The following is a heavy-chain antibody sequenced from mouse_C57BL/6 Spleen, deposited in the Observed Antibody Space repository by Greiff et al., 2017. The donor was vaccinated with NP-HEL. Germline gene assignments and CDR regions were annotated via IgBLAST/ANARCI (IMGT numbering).Heavy chain of an antibody. V-gene: IGHV5-6*02. CDR3: ATGFDY. J-gene: IGHJ2*01. CDR2: ISSGGSYT. Sequence: DVKLQESGGDLVKPGGSLKLSCAASGFTFSSYGMSWVRQTPDKRLEWVATISSGGSYTYYPDSVKGRFTISRDNAKNTLYLQMSSLKSEDTAMYYCATGFDYWGQGTTLTVSS. CDR1: GFTFSSYG. D-gene: IGHD4-1*01.